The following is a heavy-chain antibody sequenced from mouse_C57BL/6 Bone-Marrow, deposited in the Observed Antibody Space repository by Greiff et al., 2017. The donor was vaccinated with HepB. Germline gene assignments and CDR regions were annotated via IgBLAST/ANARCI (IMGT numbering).Heavy chain of an antibody. CDR1: GFTFSNYW. J-gene: IGHJ4*01. CDR2: IRLKSDNYAT. V-gene: IGHV6-3*01. CDR3: TRKGIYYDYLYAMDY. D-gene: IGHD2-4*01. Sequence: EVKVEESGGGLVQPGGSMKLSCVASGFTFSNYWMNWVRQSPEKGLEWVAQIRLKSDNYATHYAESVKGRFTISRDDSKSSVYLQMNNLRAEDTGIYYCTRKGIYYDYLYAMDYWGQGTSVTVSS.